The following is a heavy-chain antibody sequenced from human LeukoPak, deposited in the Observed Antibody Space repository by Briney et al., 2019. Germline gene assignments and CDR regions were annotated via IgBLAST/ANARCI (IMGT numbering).Heavy chain of an antibody. D-gene: IGHD5-12*01. CDR2: INPSGGST. V-gene: IGHV1-46*01. J-gene: IGHJ4*02. CDR1: GYTFTSYY. CDR3: ARVGGYSGYDLGYFDY. Sequence: ASVTVSCKASGYTFTSYYMHWVRQAPGQGLEWMGIINPSGGSTSYAQKFQGRVTMTRDTSTSTVYMELSSLRSEDTAVYYCARVGGYSGYDLGYFDYWGQGTLVTVSS.